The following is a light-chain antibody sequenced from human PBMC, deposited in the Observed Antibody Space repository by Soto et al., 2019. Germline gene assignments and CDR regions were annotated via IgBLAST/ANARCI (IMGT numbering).Light chain of an antibody. J-gene: IGLJ2*01. V-gene: IGLV2-11*01. CDR2: DVT. CDR1: SGDVGGYNY. CDR3: CSYAGSYTFV. Sequence: QSALTQPRSVSGSPGQSVTIFCAGTSGDVGGYNYVSWYQQHPGKAPKVIICDVTKRPSGVPDRFAGSKSGNTASLTISGLQAEDEADYYCCSYAGSYTFVFGGGTQLTVL.